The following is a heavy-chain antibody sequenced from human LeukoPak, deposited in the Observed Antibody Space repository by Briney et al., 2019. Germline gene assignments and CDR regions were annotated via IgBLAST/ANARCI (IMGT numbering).Heavy chain of an antibody. CDR2: ISDRGST. CDR3: ARKRSAGVVITNDYYFDY. J-gene: IGHJ4*02. V-gene: IGHV4-31*03. CDR1: GGSISSGVYY. D-gene: IGHD3-3*01. Sequence: PSETLSLTCTVSGGSISSGVYYWSWIRQHPGRGLEWVGYISDRGSTYYNPSLKSRVTVSVDTSKSQFSLKLSSVTAADTAVYYCARKRSAGVVITNDYYFDYWGQGTLVTVSS.